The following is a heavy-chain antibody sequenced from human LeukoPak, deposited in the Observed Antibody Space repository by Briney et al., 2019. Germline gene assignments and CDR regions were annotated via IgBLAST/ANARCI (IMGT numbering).Heavy chain of an antibody. D-gene: IGHD3-22*01. Sequence: SQTLSLTCAISGDSVSSNSAAWNWIRQSPSRGLEWLGRTYYRSKWYNDYAVSVKSRITINPDTSKNQFSLKLSSVTAADTAAYYCARLTTRRGYYDSSGYTRSINFPFDYWGQGTLVTVSS. CDR3: ARLTTRRGYYDSSGYTRSINFPFDY. CDR1: GDSVSSNSAA. CDR2: TYYRSKWYN. J-gene: IGHJ4*02. V-gene: IGHV6-1*01.